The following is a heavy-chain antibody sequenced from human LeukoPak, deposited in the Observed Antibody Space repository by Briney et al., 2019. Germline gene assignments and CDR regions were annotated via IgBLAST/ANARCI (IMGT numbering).Heavy chain of an antibody. V-gene: IGHV3-30-3*01. D-gene: IGHD4-11*01. CDR2: ISYDGSNK. CDR1: GFTFSSYA. Sequence: PGGSLRLSCAASGFTFSSYAMHWVRQAPGKGLEWVAVISYDGSNKYYADSVKGRFTISRDNSKNTLYLQMNSLRAEDTAVYYCARDHRITQIYSNYYYHYMDVWGKGTTVTVSS. J-gene: IGHJ6*03. CDR3: ARDHRITQIYSNYYYHYMDV.